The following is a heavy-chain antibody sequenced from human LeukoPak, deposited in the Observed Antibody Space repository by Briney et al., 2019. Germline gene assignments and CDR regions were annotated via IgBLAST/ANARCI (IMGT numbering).Heavy chain of an antibody. D-gene: IGHD5-18*01. V-gene: IGHV1-2*02. CDR2: INPNSGGT. CDR1: GYTFIGYY. CDR3: ARDRDTYGYYYGLDG. Sequence: ASVKVSCKASGYTFIGYYMHWVRQAPGQGLEWMGWINPNSGGTKYVQTFKGRVTMTRDTSISTAYMELWSLRYDDTAVSFCARDRDTYGYYYGLDGWGQGTTVTASS. J-gene: IGHJ6*02.